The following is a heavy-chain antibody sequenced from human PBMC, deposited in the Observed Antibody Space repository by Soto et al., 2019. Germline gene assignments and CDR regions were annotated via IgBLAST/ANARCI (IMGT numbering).Heavy chain of an antibody. D-gene: IGHD3-9*01. V-gene: IGHV1-2*02. CDR3: ASDARGTRGFDEMDI. CDR2: INPNSGDT. CDR1: GYIFTGYH. J-gene: IGHJ6*02. Sequence: QVHLVQSGAEVKKPGASVKVSCKASGYIFTGYHIHWVRQAPGRGLEWMGWINPNSGDTENAQNCQGRVTMNRDTSFNLVYMEMSGLMSDDTAVYYCASDARGTRGFDEMDIWGQGTTVTVSS.